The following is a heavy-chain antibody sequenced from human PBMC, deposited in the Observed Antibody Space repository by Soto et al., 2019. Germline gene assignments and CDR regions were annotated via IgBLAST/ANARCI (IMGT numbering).Heavy chain of an antibody. CDR3: ASWHEREHAYDV. J-gene: IGHJ3*01. Sequence: GGSLRLSCAVFGLTVSGKKYVAWVRQAPGKGLEWVSALYGVDGSFYADSVKGRFTTSSDSSKTTVYLQMNGLRPDDTAVYYCASWHEREHAYDVWGQGTTVTVSS. CDR2: LYGVDGS. CDR1: GLTVSGKKY. V-gene: IGHV3-53*01. D-gene: IGHD1-1*01.